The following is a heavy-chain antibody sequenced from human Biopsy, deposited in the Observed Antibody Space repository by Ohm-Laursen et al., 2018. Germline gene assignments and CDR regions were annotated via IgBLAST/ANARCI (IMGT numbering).Heavy chain of an antibody. V-gene: IGHV4-59*01. D-gene: IGHD3-22*01. CDR3: ARDRGFYSDRTVPGYFDL. CDR2: VYYSGST. J-gene: IGHJ2*01. Sequence: SDTLSLTCAVYNVSFSSFYWSWIRQPPGKGLEWIGYVYYSGSTDYNPSLQSRVTISVDTSKNHFSLRLRSVTPADTAIYYCARDRGFYSDRTVPGYFDLWGRGTLVTVSS. CDR1: NVSFSSFY.